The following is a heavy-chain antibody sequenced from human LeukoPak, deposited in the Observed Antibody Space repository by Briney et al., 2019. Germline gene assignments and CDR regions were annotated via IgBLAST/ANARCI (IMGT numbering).Heavy chain of an antibody. V-gene: IGHV4-59*01. CDR1: GGSISSYY. J-gene: IGHJ4*02. D-gene: IGHD3-22*01. CDR2: IYYSGST. Sequence: SETLSLTCTVSGGSISSYYWSWIRQPPGKGLEWIGYIYYSGSTNYNPSLKSRVTISVDTSKNQFSLKLSSVTAADTAVYYCARTMYYYDSSGSYYFDYWGQGTLVTVSS. CDR3: ARTMYYYDSSGSYYFDY.